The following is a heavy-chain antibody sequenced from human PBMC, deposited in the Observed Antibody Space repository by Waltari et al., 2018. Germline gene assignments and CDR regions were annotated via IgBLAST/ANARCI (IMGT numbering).Heavy chain of an antibody. CDR2: IYRGGSR. V-gene: IGHV3-53*01. CDR3: ARLSDPNKYYYGMDV. D-gene: IGHD3-16*02. Sequence: EVQLVQSGGGLIPPGGSLRLSCAASGLSVIDNYMSWVRQAPGKGLEWVSVIYRGGSRKYGDSVKGRFTLSRDNSKNTLFLQMNSLRSEDTAVYYCARLSDPNKYYYGMDVWGQGTTVTVSS. CDR1: GLSVIDNY. J-gene: IGHJ6*02.